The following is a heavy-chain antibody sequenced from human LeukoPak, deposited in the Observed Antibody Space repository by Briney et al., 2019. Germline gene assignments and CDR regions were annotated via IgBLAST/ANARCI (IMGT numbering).Heavy chain of an antibody. V-gene: IGHV3-53*01. CDR2: IYSGGST. D-gene: IGHD7-27*01. Sequence: GGSLRLSCAASGFTVSRNYMAWVRQAPGQGLEWVSLIYSGGSTYYAASVKGRVTVSRDNSKNTLHLKMNSMSAEDTAIYYFAREKTALANWAYDWGQGTLVAVSS. J-gene: IGHJ4*02. CDR3: AREKTALANWAYD. CDR1: GFTVSRNY.